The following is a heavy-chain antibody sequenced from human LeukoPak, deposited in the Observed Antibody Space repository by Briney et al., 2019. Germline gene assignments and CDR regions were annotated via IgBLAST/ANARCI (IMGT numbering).Heavy chain of an antibody. D-gene: IGHD1-26*01. CDR2: IYTSGST. J-gene: IGHJ5*02. CDR3: ASSSPSYEAWFDP. V-gene: IGHV4-4*07. CDR1: GGSFSTYY. Sequence: SETLSLTCTVSGGSFSTYYWSWIRQPAGKGLEWIGRIYTSGSTNYNPSLKSRVTMSVDTSKNQFSLKLSSVTAADTAVYYCASSSPSYEAWFDPWGQGTLVTVSS.